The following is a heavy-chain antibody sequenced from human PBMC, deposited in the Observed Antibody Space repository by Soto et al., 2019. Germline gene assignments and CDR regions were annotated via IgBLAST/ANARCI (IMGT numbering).Heavy chain of an antibody. J-gene: IGHJ6*02. CDR2: IRSKAYGGTT. Sequence: PGGSLRLSCTASGFTFGDYAMSWFRQAPGKGLEWVGFIRSKAYGGTTEYAASVKGRFTISRDDSKSIAYLQMNSLKTEDTAVYYCTSSGSYYDYYGMDVRAQGTTVTVSS. V-gene: IGHV3-49*03. CDR3: TSSGSYYDYYGMDV. CDR1: GFTFGDYA. D-gene: IGHD1-26*01.